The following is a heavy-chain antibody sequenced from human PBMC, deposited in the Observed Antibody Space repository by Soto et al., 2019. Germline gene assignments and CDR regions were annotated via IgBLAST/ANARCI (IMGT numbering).Heavy chain of an antibody. D-gene: IGHD5-18*01. CDR3: ARMPFVDTAMGYYYYYGMDV. J-gene: IGHJ6*02. Sequence: ASVKVSCKASGYTFTGYYMHWVRQAPGQGLEWMGWINPNSGGTNYAQKFQGRVTMTRDTSISTAYMELSRLRSDDTAVYYCARMPFVDTAMGYYYYYGMDVWGQGTTVTVSS. V-gene: IGHV1-2*02. CDR2: INPNSGGT. CDR1: GYTFTGYY.